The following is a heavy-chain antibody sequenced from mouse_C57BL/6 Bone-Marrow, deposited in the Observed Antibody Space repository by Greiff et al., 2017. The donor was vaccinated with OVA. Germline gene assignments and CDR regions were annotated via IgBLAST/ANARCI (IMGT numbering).Heavy chain of an antibody. CDR1: EYEFPSHD. J-gene: IGHJ1*03. V-gene: IGHV5-2*01. CDR3: ARRLRRDYWYFDV. CDR2: INSDGGST. Sequence: VQLKESGGGLVQPGESLKLSCESNEYEFPSHDMSWVRKTPEKRLELVAAINSDGGSTYYPDTMERRFIISRDNTKKTLYLQMSSLRSEDTALYYCARRLRRDYWYFDVWGTGTTVTVSS. D-gene: IGHD2-4*01.